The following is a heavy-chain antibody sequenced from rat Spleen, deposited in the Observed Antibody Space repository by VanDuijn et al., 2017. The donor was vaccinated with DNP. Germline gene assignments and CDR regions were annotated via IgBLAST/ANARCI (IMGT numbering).Heavy chain of an antibody. V-gene: IGHV5-31*01. J-gene: IGHJ2*01. D-gene: IGHD1-7*01. CDR2: INTDGGNT. Sequence: EVQLVESGGGLVQPGRSLKLSCVASGFTFSYYWMTWIRQVPGKGLEWVASINTDGGNTHYPDSVKGRFTISRDNAKSSLYLQMDSLRSEDTATYYCATSILRVFDYWGQGVMVTVSS. CDR3: ATSILRVFDY. CDR1: GFTFSYYW.